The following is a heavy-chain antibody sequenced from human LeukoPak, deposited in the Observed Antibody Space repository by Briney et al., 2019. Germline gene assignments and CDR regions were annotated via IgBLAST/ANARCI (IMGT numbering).Heavy chain of an antibody. D-gene: IGHD2-2*02. CDR1: GYTFTGYY. CDR2: INPNSGGT. Sequence: ASVKVSCKASGYTFTGYYMHWGRQAPGQGLEWMGWINPNSGGTNYAQKFQGRVTMTRDTSISTAYMELSRLRSDDTAVYYCARGRGCSSTSCYTNWFDPWGQGTLVTVSS. J-gene: IGHJ5*02. CDR3: ARGRGCSSTSCYTNWFDP. V-gene: IGHV1-2*02.